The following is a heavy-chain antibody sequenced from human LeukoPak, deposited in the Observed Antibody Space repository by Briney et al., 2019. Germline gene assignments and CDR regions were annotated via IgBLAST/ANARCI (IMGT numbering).Heavy chain of an antibody. CDR2: ISSSSNYI. D-gene: IGHD2-8*02. CDR1: GFTFSNYT. V-gene: IGHV3-21*01. Sequence: GESLRLSCAASGFTFSNYTMNWVCQAPGKGLEWVSSISSSSNYIYYADSIKGRFTISRDNAKNSLYLQLDSLRAGDTAVYYCALLNYWGQGTLVTVSS. CDR3: ALLNY. J-gene: IGHJ4*02.